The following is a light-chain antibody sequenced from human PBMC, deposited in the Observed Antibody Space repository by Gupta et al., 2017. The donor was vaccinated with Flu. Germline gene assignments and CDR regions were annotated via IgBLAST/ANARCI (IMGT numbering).Light chain of an antibody. CDR2: SNN. CDR3: AAWDDSRNGWV. CDR1: NSNIGSNT. Sequence: RVTISCSGSNSNIGSNTVNWYQQLPGTAPKLLIYSNNQRPSGVPDRFSGSKSGTSASLAISGLQAEDEADYYCAAWDDSRNGWVFGGGTKLTVL. J-gene: IGLJ3*02. V-gene: IGLV1-44*01.